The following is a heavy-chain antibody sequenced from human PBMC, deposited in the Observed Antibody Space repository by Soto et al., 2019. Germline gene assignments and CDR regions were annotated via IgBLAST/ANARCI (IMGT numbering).Heavy chain of an antibody. CDR3: AALLVGPFDY. CDR2: IVVGSSYT. CDR1: GFTFSSSA. Sequence: QMPLVQSGPEVKKPGTSVKVSCKASGFTFSSSAIQWVRQARGQRLEWIGWIVVGSSYTNYAQKFQKRVTITRDISTSTAYMELSSLRSEDTAVYYCAALLVGPFDYWGQGTLVTVSS. D-gene: IGHD3-9*01. V-gene: IGHV1-58*02. J-gene: IGHJ4*02.